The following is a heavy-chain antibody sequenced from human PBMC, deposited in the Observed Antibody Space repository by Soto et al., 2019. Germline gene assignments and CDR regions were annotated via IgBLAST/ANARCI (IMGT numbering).Heavy chain of an antibody. Sequence: EVQLAESGGNMVQPGGSLRLSCVASGFTFNNYDMHWVRQAPGKGLEYVSSISSNWGTTYYGNSVKGRFTISRDNSKNTLYLQMGSLRPEDMAVYYCVRRVSGNYDYWGQGTLVTVSS. D-gene: IGHD1-7*01. J-gene: IGHJ4*02. CDR3: VRRVSGNYDY. V-gene: IGHV3-64*01. CDR2: ISSNWGTT. CDR1: GFTFNNYD.